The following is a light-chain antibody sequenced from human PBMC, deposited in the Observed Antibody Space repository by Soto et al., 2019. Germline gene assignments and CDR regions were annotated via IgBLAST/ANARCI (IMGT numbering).Light chain of an antibody. CDR2: GAS. CDR3: QQYSDWPPT. CDR1: QSVSNN. V-gene: IGKV3-15*01. J-gene: IGKJ1*01. Sequence: EIVMTQSPAILSVSPGDRATLSCRAGQSVSNNLAWYQQKPGQAPRLLIYGASSRATGIPARFSGSGSGTEFSLTISSLQSEDFAVYYCQQYSDWPPTFGQGTKVDIK.